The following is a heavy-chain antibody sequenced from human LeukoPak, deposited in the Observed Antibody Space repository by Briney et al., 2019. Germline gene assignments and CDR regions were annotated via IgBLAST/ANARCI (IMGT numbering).Heavy chain of an antibody. CDR2: IYTSGST. V-gene: IGHV4-4*07. D-gene: IGHD2-2*01. CDR1: GGSISSYY. J-gene: IGHJ6*02. CDR3: ARHRTSTSWNGYYYYGMDV. Sequence: PSETLSLTCTVSGGSISSYYWSWIRQPAGKGLEWIGRIYTSGSTNYNPSLKSRVTMSVDTSKNQFSLKLSSVTAADTAVYYCARHRTSTSWNGYYYYGMDVWGQGTTVTVSS.